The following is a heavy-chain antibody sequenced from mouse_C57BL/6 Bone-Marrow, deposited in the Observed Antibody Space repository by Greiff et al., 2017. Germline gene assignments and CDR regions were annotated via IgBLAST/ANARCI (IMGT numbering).Heavy chain of an antibody. Sequence: QVHVKQSGAELVRPGTSVKLSCKASGYTFTSYWMHWVKQRPGQGLEWIGVIDPSDSYTNYNQKFKGKATLTVDTSSSTAYMQLSSLTSEDSAVYYCASAGDGYFYWGQGTTLTVSA. D-gene: IGHD2-3*01. CDR2: IDPSDSYT. J-gene: IGHJ2*01. CDR1: GYTFTSYW. V-gene: IGHV1-59*01. CDR3: ASAGDGYFY.